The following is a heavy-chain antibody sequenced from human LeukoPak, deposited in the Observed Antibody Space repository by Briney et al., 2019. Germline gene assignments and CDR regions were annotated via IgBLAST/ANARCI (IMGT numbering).Heavy chain of an antibody. D-gene: IGHD5-18*01. V-gene: IGHV4-34*01. CDR2: INHSGST. CDR3: ASRVNTAMVTTPFDY. J-gene: IGHJ4*02. Sequence: PSETLSLTCAVYGGSFSGYYWSWIRQPPGKGLEWIGEINHSGSTNYNPSLKSRVTISVDTSKNQFCLKLSSVTAADTAVYYCASRVNTAMVTTPFDYWGQGTLVTVSS. CDR1: GGSFSGYY.